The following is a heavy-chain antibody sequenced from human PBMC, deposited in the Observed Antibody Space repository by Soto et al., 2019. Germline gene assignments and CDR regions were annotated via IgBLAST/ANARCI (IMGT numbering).Heavy chain of an antibody. CDR3: ARIMQNHDYGDYYFDY. V-gene: IGHV4-59*01. D-gene: IGHD4-17*01. J-gene: IGHJ4*02. CDR2: IYYSGST. Sequence: PGKGLEWIGYIYYSGSTNYNPSLKSRVAISGDTSKNQSSLKLSSVTAADTAVYYCARIMQNHDYGDYYFDYWGQGTLVTVSS.